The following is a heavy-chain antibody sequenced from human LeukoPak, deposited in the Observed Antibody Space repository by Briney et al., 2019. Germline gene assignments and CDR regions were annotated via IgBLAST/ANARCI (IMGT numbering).Heavy chain of an antibody. V-gene: IGHV4-4*09. CDR3: ARRGNWGFFDY. CDR1: GGSISSNY. J-gene: IGHJ4*01. CDR2: INTSGST. D-gene: IGHD7-27*01. Sequence: KPSETLSLTCTVSGGSISSNYWSWIRQPPGKGLEWIGYINTSGSTNYNPSLKSRVSISLDTSRNQFSLKLTSVTAADTAVYYCARRGNWGFFDYWGQEFWSASPQ.